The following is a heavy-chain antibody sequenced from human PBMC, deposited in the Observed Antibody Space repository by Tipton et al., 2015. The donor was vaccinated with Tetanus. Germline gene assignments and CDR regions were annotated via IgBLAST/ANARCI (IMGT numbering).Heavy chain of an antibody. Sequence: GRFTISRDDSKSVAYLQMNSLKTEDTAVYYCSRDPNVDVVAVEPYDAFDIWGQGTMVTVSS. V-gene: IGHV3-49*02. D-gene: IGHD2-15*01. CDR3: SRDPNVDVVAVEPYDAFDI. J-gene: IGHJ3*02.